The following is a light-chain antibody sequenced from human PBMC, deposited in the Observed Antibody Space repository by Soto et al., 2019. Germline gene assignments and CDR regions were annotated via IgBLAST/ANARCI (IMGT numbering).Light chain of an antibody. CDR2: EVS. V-gene: IGLV2-23*02. CDR1: SSDVGSYNL. CDR3: CSYAGSSSYV. J-gene: IGLJ1*01. Sequence: QSVLTQPASVSGSPGQSITISCTGTSSDVGSYNLVSWYQQHPGEAPKLMIYEVSVRPSGVSSRLSGPKSGNTASLTISGLQAEDEADYYCCSYAGSSSYVFGTGTKVTVL.